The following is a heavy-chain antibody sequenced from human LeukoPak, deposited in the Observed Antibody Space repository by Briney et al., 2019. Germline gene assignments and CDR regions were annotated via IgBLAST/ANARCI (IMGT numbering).Heavy chain of an antibody. CDR3: TRDPHALDF. V-gene: IGHV3-48*02. Sequence: GGSLRLSCAVSGFTVSSNYMSWVRQAPGKGLEWVAYIRSSSSPIYYADSVKGRFTISRDNAENSLYLQMNSLRDEDTAVYYCTRDPHALDFWGQGTLVTVSS. J-gene: IGHJ4*02. CDR2: IRSSSSPI. CDR1: GFTVSSNY.